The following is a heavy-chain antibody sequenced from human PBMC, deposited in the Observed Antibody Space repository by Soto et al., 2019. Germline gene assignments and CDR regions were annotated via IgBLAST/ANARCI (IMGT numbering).Heavy chain of an antibody. V-gene: IGHV3-23*01. Sequence: EVQLFESGGGLVQPGGSLRLSCAASGFTFSSYAMSWVRQAPGKWLEWVSAISDTGGSTYHADSVKGRFTISRDNSKNTLYLLMNSLRAEDTAIYYCAKGGTGSSVGRYMDVWGNGTTVTVSS. CDR2: ISDTGGST. CDR1: GFTFSSYA. CDR3: AKGGTGSSVGRYMDV. J-gene: IGHJ6*03. D-gene: IGHD1-1*01.